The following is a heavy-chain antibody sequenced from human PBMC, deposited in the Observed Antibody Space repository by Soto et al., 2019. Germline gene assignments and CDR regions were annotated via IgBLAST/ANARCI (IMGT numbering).Heavy chain of an antibody. CDR1: GFTFSSYA. Sequence: GGSLRLSCAASGFTFSSYAMHWVRQAPGKGLEWVAVISYDGSNKYYAASVKGRFTISRDNSKSTVYLQMNSLGADDTAVYYCAKQQGPGTPYYYAMDVWGQGTAVTVSS. J-gene: IGHJ6*02. V-gene: IGHV3-30-3*02. CDR2: ISYDGSNK. D-gene: IGHD1-1*01. CDR3: AKQQGPGTPYYYAMDV.